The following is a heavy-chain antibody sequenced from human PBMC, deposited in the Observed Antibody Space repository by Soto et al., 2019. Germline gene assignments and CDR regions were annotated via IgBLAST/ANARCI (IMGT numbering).Heavy chain of an antibody. Sequence: VQLVESGGGVVQPGRSLRLLCEASGFPFSRYGMHWVRQAPGMGLEWVAVISWDGLAQYYGDSVRGRFTISRDNSQSTLYLQMNSLRTEDTAIYYCAKETIQVGGHNYFDYWGHGVLVTVSS. J-gene: IGHJ4*01. V-gene: IGHV3-30*18. CDR1: GFPFSRYG. CDR2: ISWDGLAQ. D-gene: IGHD1-1*01. CDR3: AKETIQVGGHNYFDY.